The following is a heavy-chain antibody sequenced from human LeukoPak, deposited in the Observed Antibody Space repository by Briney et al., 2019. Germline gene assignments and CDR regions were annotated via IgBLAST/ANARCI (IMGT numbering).Heavy chain of an antibody. CDR1: GYSFTSYW. J-gene: IGHJ3*02. V-gene: IGHV5-51*01. Sequence: GESLKISCKGSGYSFTSYWIGWVRQMPGKGLEWLGIIYPGDSDTRYSPSFQGQVTIPADKSISTAYLQWSSLKASDTATYYCARSGIVVVSLGAFDIWGQGTMVTVSS. CDR2: IYPGDSDT. CDR3: ARSGIVVVSLGAFDI. D-gene: IGHD2-21*01.